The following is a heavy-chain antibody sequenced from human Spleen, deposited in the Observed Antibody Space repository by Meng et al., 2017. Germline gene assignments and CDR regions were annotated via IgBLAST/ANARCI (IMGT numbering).Heavy chain of an antibody. Sequence: QVQLVESGGGVVQPGTSLRLSCAASGFTFNNYAIHWVRQAPGKGLEWVAFISYDGRIKYFSDSVKARFTISRDNAENSLYLQMNSLRAEDTAVYYCARQMIGVAGHLFDYWGLGSLVTVSS. CDR3: ARQMIGVAGHLFDY. CDR2: ISYDGRIK. CDR1: GFTFNNYA. J-gene: IGHJ4*02. D-gene: IGHD3-3*01. V-gene: IGHV3-30*04.